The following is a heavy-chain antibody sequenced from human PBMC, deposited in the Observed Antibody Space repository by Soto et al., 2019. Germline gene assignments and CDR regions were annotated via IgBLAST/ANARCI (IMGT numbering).Heavy chain of an antibody. CDR2: ISYDGSNK. CDR1: GFTFSSYA. V-gene: IGHV3-30-3*01. Sequence: VGSLRLSCAASGFTFSSYAMHWVRQAPGKGLEWVAVISYDGSNKYYADSVKGRFTISRDNSKNTLYLQMNSLRAEDTAVYYCARVLSSSGYYYYYYGMDVWGQGTTVT. CDR3: ARVLSSSGYYYYYYGMDV. J-gene: IGHJ6*02. D-gene: IGHD3-22*01.